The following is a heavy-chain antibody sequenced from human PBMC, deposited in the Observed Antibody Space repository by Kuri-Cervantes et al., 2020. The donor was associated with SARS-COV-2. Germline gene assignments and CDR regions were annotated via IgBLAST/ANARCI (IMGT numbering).Heavy chain of an antibody. CDR3: TTLIDY. CDR2: ISSSGNNM. J-gene: IGHJ4*02. CDR1: GFMFNDYC. V-gene: IGHV3-11*01. Sequence: GESLKISCAASGFMFNDYCMGWIRQAPGKGLEWVSYISSSGNNMYYADSVKGRFTISRDNAKNSLYLQMNSLRAEDTAVYYCTTLIDYWGQGALVTVSS.